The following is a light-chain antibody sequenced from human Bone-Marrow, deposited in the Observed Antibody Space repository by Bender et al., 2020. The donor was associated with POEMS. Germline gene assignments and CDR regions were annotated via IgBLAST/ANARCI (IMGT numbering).Light chain of an antibody. Sequence: QSVVTQPPSVSGTPGQRVTISCSGSGSNIGTGTNHAYWYQHLPGTAPKLLIYRNTQRPSGVSNRFSGSKSGNTASLTISGLQPEDEADYYCCSYTSSTTLVFGGGTKVTVL. V-gene: IGLV1-47*01. CDR1: GSNIGTGTNH. J-gene: IGLJ2*01. CDR3: CSYTSSTTLV. CDR2: RNT.